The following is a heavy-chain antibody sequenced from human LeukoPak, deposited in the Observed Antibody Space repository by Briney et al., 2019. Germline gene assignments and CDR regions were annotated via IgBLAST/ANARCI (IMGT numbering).Heavy chain of an antibody. CDR2: IWHDGSKR. D-gene: IGHD6-6*01. J-gene: IGHJ4*02. CDR3: ARDPGAPSLDS. V-gene: IGHV3-33*01. CDR1: GFTFTTHG. Sequence: GGSLRLSCAASGFTFTTHGFHWVCQAPGKGLEWVSAIWHDGSKRCYAESVKGRFTISRDNSKNTVYLQLNSLRAEDTAVYYCARDPGAPSLDSWGQGTLVTVSS.